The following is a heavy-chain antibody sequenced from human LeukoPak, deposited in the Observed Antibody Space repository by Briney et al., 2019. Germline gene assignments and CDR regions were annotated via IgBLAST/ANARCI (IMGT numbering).Heavy chain of an antibody. J-gene: IGHJ4*02. D-gene: IGHD3-22*01. CDR1: GFTFSHYW. CDR3: ARVGYDTSGYRGPIDY. Sequence: GGSLRLSCAASGFTFSHYWMPWVRQAPGKGLVWVSRIDSDGSSTSYAGSVKGRFTISRDNAKNTLYLQMNSLRAEDTAVFYCARVGYDTSGYRGPIDYWGQGTLVTVSS. CDR2: IDSDGSST. V-gene: IGHV3-74*01.